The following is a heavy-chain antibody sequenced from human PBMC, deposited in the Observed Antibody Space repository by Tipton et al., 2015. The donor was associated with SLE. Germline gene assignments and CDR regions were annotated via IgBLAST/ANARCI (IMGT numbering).Heavy chain of an antibody. V-gene: IGHV4-38-2*01. CDR3: ARIFAYSSSWYGDAFDI. CDR1: GYSISSGYY. J-gene: IGHJ3*02. CDR2: IYHSGST. D-gene: IGHD6-13*01. Sequence: TLSLTCAVSGYSISSGYYWGWIRQPPGKGLEWIGSIYHSGSTNYNPSLKSRVTISVDTSKNQFSLKLSSVTAADTAVYYCARIFAYSSSWYGDAFDIWGQGTMVTVSS.